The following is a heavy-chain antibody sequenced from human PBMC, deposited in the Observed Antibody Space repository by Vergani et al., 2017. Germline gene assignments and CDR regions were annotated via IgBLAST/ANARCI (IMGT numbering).Heavy chain of an antibody. V-gene: IGHV4-39*02. D-gene: IGHD3-22*01. Sequence: QLQLQESGPGLVKPSETLYLTCTVSGGSISSSSYYWGWIRQPPGKGLEWIGSIYYSGSTYYNPSLKSRVTISVDTSKNQFSLKLSSVTAADTAVYYCARDHIGYYDSSGYYTEYFQHWGQGTLVTVSS. CDR1: GGSISSSSYY. J-gene: IGHJ1*01. CDR3: ARDHIGYYDSSGYYTEYFQH. CDR2: IYYSGST.